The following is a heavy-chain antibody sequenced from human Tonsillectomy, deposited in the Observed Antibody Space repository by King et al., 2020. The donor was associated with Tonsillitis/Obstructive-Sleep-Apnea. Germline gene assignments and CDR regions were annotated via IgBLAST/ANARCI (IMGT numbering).Heavy chain of an antibody. V-gene: IGHV4-39*01. D-gene: IGHD6-6*01. CDR1: GGSISSSSYY. CDR3: ARHLEESVAALPGYYYYGMDV. Sequence: LQLQESGPGLVKPSETLSLTCIVSGGSISSSSYYWGWIRQPPGKGLEWIGSIYYTGSTYYNPSLKSLVTMSVDTSKNQVSLKLSSVTAAETAVYYCARHLEESVAALPGYYYYGMDVWGQGTTVTVSS. J-gene: IGHJ6*02. CDR2: IYYTGST.